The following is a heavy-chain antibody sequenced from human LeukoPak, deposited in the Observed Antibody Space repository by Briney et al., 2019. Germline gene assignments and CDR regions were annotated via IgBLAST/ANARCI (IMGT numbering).Heavy chain of an antibody. D-gene: IGHD3-22*01. CDR3: GRGRGTYYSSGYYLGEYMHV. CDR2: ISAYNGNT. V-gene: IGHV1-18*01. CDR1: GYTFTSYA. Sequence: GASVKVSCKASGYTFTSYAISWVRQAPGQGLEWMGWISAYNGNTNYAQKLQGRVTITTDTSTSTAYMELRSLRSDDTAVYYCGRGRGTYYSSGYYLGEYMHVWGEETRVTVSS. J-gene: IGHJ6*01.